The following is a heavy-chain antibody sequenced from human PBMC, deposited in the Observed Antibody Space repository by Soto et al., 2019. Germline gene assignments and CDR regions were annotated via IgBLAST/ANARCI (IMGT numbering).Heavy chain of an antibody. J-gene: IGHJ5*02. D-gene: IGHD2-15*01. V-gene: IGHV3-53*01. CDR2: IYSGGST. Sequence: EVQLVESGGGLIQPGGSLRLSCAASGFTVSSNYMSWVRQAPGKGLEWVSVIYSGGSTYYADSVKGRFTISRDNSENTLYLQMNSLRAEDTAVYYCAREYCSGGSCYSGWFDPWGQGTLVTVSS. CDR1: GFTVSSNY. CDR3: AREYCSGGSCYSGWFDP.